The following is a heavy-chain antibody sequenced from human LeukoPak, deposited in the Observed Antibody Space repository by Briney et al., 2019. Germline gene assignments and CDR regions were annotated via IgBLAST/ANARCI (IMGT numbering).Heavy chain of an antibody. CDR1: GGSISSSSYY. CDR3: ARARSYDILIGYPRQYYFDY. J-gene: IGHJ4*02. D-gene: IGHD3-9*01. CDR2: IYYSGST. Sequence: SETLSLTCTVSGGSISSSSYYWGWIRQPPGKGLEWIGSIYYSGSTYYNPSLKSRVTISVDTSKNQFSLKLSSVTAADTAVYYCARARSYDILIGYPRQYYFDYWGQGTLVTVSS. V-gene: IGHV4-39*07.